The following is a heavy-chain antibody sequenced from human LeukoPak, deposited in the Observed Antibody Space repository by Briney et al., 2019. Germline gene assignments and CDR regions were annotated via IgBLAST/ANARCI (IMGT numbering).Heavy chain of an antibody. CDR2: IYPDDSDI. V-gene: IGHV5-51*01. Sequence: GESLKISCKASGYKFTSYWIGWVRQMPGKGPEWMGIIYPDDSDIRYSPSFQGQVTISADKSLSTAYLQWSSLKASDTAMYYCARRPRDDSSGLYDAFDIWGQGTMVTVSS. J-gene: IGHJ3*02. D-gene: IGHD3-22*01. CDR1: GYKFTSYW. CDR3: ARRPRDDSSGLYDAFDI.